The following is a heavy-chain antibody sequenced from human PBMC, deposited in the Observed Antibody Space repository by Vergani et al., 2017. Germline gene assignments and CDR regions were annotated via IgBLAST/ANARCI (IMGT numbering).Heavy chain of an antibody. CDR2: IYPGDSEV. Sequence: EKQLVQSGSETKKPGESLKISCQAFGYIFSNFWIGWVRQRPGRGLEWMGIIYPGDSEVKSNPTFRGQVIFSVDTSVNTAYLQWRSLQASDSATYFCAGGVDGSENGGALQLWGQGTNITVSS. D-gene: IGHD3-10*01. V-gene: IGHV5-51*01. J-gene: IGHJ3*01. CDR3: AGGVDGSENGGALQL. CDR1: GYIFSNFW.